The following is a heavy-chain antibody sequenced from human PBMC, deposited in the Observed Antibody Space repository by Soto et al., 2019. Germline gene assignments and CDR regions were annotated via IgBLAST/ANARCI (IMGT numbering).Heavy chain of an antibody. CDR2: INHSGHT. CDR1: GGAFSANY. J-gene: IGHJ4*02. Sequence: QVQLQPWGAGVLKPSETLSLTCGISGGAFSANYWSWIRQAPGKGLEWLGEINHSGHTEYNPSLKIRVSISAVTSTNHFSLSLTSVTADDTAIYSCATGGLFSSWCEGTQVTVSS. D-gene: IGHD3-3*01. CDR3: ATGGLFSS. V-gene: IGHV4-34*01.